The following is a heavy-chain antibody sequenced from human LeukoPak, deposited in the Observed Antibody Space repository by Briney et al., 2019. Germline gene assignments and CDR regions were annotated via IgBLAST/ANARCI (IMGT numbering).Heavy chain of an antibody. Sequence: ASVKVSCKLSGNTLRELPIQWVRQAGGKGLEWMASFDPENAEIVYAQKFQGRVTMTEDTSTNTAYMGLTSLTSDDTALYYCATRGSDFWSGFDYWGQGTQVTVSS. J-gene: IGHJ4*02. CDR1: GNTLRELP. CDR3: ATRGSDFWSGFDY. D-gene: IGHD3-3*01. V-gene: IGHV1-24*01. CDR2: FDPENAEI.